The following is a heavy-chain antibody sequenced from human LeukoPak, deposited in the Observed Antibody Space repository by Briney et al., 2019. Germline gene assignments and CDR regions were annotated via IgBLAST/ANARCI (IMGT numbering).Heavy chain of an antibody. D-gene: IGHD1-26*01. CDR1: GYTFTSYG. CDR3: ARGRSGSYSDY. J-gene: IGHJ4*02. CDR2: ISAYNGNT. V-gene: IGHV1-18*01. Sequence: ASVKVSCKASGYTFTSYGISWVRQAPGQGLEWMGWISAYNGNTKSAQKLQGRVTMTTDTSTSTAYMGLRSLRSDDTAAYYCARGRSGSYSDYWGQGTLVTVSS.